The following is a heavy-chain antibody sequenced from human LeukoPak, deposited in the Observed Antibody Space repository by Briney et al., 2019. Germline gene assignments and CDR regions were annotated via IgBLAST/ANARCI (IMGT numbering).Heavy chain of an antibody. CDR1: GGTFSSYA. Sequence: GASVKVSCKASGGTFSSYAISWVRQAPGQGLEWMGGIIPIFGTANYAQKFQGRVTITADESTSTAYMELSSLRSEDTAVYYCAREIPITIFGVVMTDYFDYWGQGTLVTVSS. V-gene: IGHV1-69*13. CDR3: AREIPITIFGVVMTDYFDY. CDR2: IIPIFGTA. J-gene: IGHJ4*02. D-gene: IGHD3-3*01.